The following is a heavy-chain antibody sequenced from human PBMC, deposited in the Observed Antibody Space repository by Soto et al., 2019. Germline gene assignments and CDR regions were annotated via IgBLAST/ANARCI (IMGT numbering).Heavy chain of an antibody. CDR3: ANRFQH. CDR1: GGSVSSGSYY. J-gene: IGHJ1*01. CDR2: IDYRGSA. V-gene: IGHV4-61*01. Sequence: SETLSLTCTVSGGSVSSGSYYWSWIRQPPGKGLEWIGYIDYRGSANYNPSLKSRVSISLDTSKNQFSLKLTSVTAADTAVYYCANRFQHWGQGTLVTVSS.